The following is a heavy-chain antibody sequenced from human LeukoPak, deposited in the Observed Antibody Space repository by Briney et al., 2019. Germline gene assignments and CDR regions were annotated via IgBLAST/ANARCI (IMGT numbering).Heavy chain of an antibody. CDR1: GGSISSYY. Sequence: SETLSLTCSVSGGSISSYYWSWIGQPPGKRLEWIGYIYYSGYTNYNPSLKSRVTMSVDTSKNQFSLQLSSVTAADTAVYYCARGQAVAGVWGQGTLVTVSS. CDR2: IYYSGYT. D-gene: IGHD6-19*01. V-gene: IGHV4-59*01. J-gene: IGHJ4*02. CDR3: ARGQAVAGV.